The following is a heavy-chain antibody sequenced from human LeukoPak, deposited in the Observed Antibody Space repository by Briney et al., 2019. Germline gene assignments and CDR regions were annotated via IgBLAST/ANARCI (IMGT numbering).Heavy chain of an antibody. CDR3: ARSATYYYDSSGYYLFDY. D-gene: IGHD3-22*01. J-gene: IGHJ4*02. CDR2: IIPIFGTA. Sequence: ASVKVSCKASGYTFTSYDINWVRQATGQGLEWMGGIIPIFGTANYAQKFQGRVTITADESTSTAYMELSSLRSEDTAVYYCARSATYYYDSSGYYLFDYWGQGTLVTVSS. CDR1: GYTFTSYD. V-gene: IGHV1-69*13.